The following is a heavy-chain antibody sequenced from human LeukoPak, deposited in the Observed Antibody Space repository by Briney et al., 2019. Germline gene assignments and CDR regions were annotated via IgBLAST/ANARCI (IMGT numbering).Heavy chain of an antibody. V-gene: IGHV4-31*03. Sequence: SETLSLTCTVSGGSISSGGYYWSWIRQHPGKGLEWIGYIYYSGSTYYNPSLKSRVTISVDTSKNQFSLKLGSVTAADTAVYYCARGQFGEYNWFDPWGQGTLVTVSS. CDR2: IYYSGST. CDR1: GGSISSGGYY. CDR3: ARGQFGEYNWFDP. J-gene: IGHJ5*02. D-gene: IGHD3-10*01.